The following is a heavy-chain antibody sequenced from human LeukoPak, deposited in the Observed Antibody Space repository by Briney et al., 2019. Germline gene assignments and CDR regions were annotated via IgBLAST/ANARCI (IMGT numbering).Heavy chain of an antibody. D-gene: IGHD1-26*01. V-gene: IGHV1-8*01. Sequence: GASVKVSCKTSGYTFTNYDINWVRQATGQGLEWMGWMNPKSGNTGSAQRFQGRVTMTRDTSISTAYMELISPRSEDTAVYYCARVWGAIDYWGQGTLVTVSS. CDR1: GYTFTNYD. J-gene: IGHJ4*02. CDR3: ARVWGAIDY. CDR2: MNPKSGNT.